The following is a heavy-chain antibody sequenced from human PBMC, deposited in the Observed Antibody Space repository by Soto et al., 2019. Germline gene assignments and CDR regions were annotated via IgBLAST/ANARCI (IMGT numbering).Heavy chain of an antibody. J-gene: IGHJ4*02. D-gene: IGHD3-3*01. Sequence: QTGGSLRLSCSASGFTFTTYAMHWFRQTPANALEYAPPITSNGGSTYYADSVKGRFTISRDNSKNTLYLQMSSLRAEDTAVYYCVKDTDDFWSGNPYYFDYWGQGTLVTVSS. V-gene: IGHV3-64D*06. CDR3: VKDTDDFWSGNPYYFDY. CDR2: ITSNGGST. CDR1: GFTFTTYA.